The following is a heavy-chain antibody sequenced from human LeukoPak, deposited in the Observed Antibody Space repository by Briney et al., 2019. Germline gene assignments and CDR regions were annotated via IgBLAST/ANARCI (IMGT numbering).Heavy chain of an antibody. V-gene: IGHV5-51*01. Sequence: GESLKISCKGSGYSFTTYWIAWVRQMPGKGLEWMGIIYPGDSDTRYSPSFQGQVTISADKSISTAYLQWSSLKASDTAMYYCARPPVATAVDAFDIWGQGTMVTVSS. J-gene: IGHJ3*02. CDR1: GYSFTTYW. CDR3: ARPPVATAVDAFDI. CDR2: IYPGDSDT. D-gene: IGHD5-12*01.